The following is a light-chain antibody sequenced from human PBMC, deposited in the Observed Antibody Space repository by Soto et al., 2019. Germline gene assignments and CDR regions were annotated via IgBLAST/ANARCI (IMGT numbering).Light chain of an antibody. CDR3: QQYGGSPLS. CDR1: QSVSSSY. V-gene: IGKV3-20*01. Sequence: EIVLTQSPGTLPLSPGERATLSCRASQSVSSSYLAWYQHKPGQSPRLLIYGASTRATGTPDRFSGSGSGTEFTLTISRLEPEDFAVYYCQQYGGSPLSFGGGTKVEIK. J-gene: IGKJ4*01. CDR2: GAS.